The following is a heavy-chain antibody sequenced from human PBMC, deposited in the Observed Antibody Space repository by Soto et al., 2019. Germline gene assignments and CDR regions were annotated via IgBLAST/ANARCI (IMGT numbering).Heavy chain of an antibody. CDR3: ARARTNYYNTSDYDF. CDR1: GDTFIGYY. J-gene: IGHJ4*02. Sequence: AAVKVSCKASGDTFIGYYMHWVRQAPGQGLEWMGWINPNSGDTNYAQKFQGRVTMTRDTSISTAYTELSRLRFDDTAVYYCARARTNYYNTSDYDFWGQGTLVTVS. CDR2: INPNSGDT. D-gene: IGHD3-22*01. V-gene: IGHV1-2*02.